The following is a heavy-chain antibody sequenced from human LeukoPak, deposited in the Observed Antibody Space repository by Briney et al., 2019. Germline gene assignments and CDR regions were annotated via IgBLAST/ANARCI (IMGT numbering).Heavy chain of an antibody. V-gene: IGHV1-2*02. Sequence: ASVKVSCKASGYTFTGYYMHWVRQAPGQGLERMGWINPNSGGTNYAQKLQGRVTITTDTSTSTAYMELRSLRSVDTAVFYCARDLVDGVGAPGAYWGQGALVTVSS. J-gene: IGHJ4*02. CDR1: GYTFTGYY. CDR3: ARDLVDGVGAPGAY. CDR2: INPNSGGT. D-gene: IGHD1-26*01.